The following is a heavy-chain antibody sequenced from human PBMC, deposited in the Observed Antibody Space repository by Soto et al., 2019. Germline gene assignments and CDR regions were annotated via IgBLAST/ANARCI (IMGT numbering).Heavy chain of an antibody. CDR1: GFTFSSYA. CDR2: ISYDGSNK. J-gene: IGHJ4*02. D-gene: IGHD1-26*01. CDR3: ASQYPYIVGATRDQGFAWDY. Sequence: GGSLRLSCAASGFTFSSYAMHWVRQAPGKGLEWVAVISYDGSNKYYADSVKGRFTISRDNSKNTLYLQMNSLRAEDTAVYYCASQYPYIVGATRDQGFAWDYWGQGTLVTVPQ. V-gene: IGHV3-30-3*01.